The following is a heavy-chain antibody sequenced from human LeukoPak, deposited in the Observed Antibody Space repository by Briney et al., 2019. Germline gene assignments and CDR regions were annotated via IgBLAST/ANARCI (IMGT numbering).Heavy chain of an antibody. Sequence: GRSLRLSCAASGFTVSSYYMSWVRQAPGKGLEWVSVIYSGGTTHYADSVRGRFTISRDSSKNTLYLQMNSLRAEDTAVYYCARDFYGSGSHRYFDLWGRGTLVTVSS. J-gene: IGHJ2*01. CDR1: GFTVSSYY. D-gene: IGHD3-10*01. CDR3: ARDFYGSGSHRYFDL. V-gene: IGHV3-53*01. CDR2: IYSGGTT.